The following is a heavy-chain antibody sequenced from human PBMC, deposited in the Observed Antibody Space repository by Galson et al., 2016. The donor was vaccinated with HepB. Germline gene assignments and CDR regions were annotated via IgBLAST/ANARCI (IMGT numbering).Heavy chain of an antibody. D-gene: IGHD3-22*01. V-gene: IGHV3-53*01. CDR1: GFSVSSNY. CDR3: ARKLYYYDSSDFGWFDP. J-gene: IGHJ5*02. Sequence: SLRLSCAASGFSVSSNYMSWVRQAPGKGLQWVSVIFSGGSTYYADSVKGRFTISRDNSKNTLHLQMNSLRAEDTAVYYCARKLYYYDSSDFGWFDPWGQGTLVTVSS. CDR2: IFSGGST.